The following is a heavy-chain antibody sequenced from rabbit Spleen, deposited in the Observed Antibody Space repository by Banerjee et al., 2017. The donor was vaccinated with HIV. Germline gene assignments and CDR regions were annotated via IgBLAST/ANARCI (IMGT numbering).Heavy chain of an antibody. Sequence: QEQLEESGGDLVQPEGSLTLTCTASGFSFSGSYYLCWVRQAPGKGLEWIACIYTGNGKTYYASWAKGRFTISKTSSTTVTLQMTSLTVADTATYFCASGYSDIYLDLWGPGTLVTVS. CDR1: GFSFSGSYY. CDR2: IYTGNGKT. CDR3: ASGYSDIYLDL. J-gene: IGHJ4*01. V-gene: IGHV1S45*01. D-gene: IGHD1-1*01.